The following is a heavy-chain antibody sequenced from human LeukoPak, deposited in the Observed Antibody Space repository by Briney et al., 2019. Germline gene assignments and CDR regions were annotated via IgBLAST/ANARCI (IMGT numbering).Heavy chain of an antibody. V-gene: IGHV1-2*06. CDR2: INPNSGDT. J-gene: IGHJ4*02. CDR1: GYTFTGYY. CDR3: ARFRLTRASDY. Sequence: GASVKVSCKASGYTFTGYYIHWVRQAPGQGLEWMGRINPNSGDTTYAQKLQGRVTMTTDTSTSTAYMELRSLRSDDTAVYYCARFRLTRASDYWGQGTLVTVSS. D-gene: IGHD5-12*01.